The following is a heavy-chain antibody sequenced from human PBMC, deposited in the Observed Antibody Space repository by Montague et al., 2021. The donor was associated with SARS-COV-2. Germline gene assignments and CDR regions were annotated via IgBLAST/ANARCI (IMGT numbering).Heavy chain of an antibody. D-gene: IGHD2/OR15-2a*01. Sequence: SLRLSCAASGFIFNNHGMHWVRQAAGKGLEWVALISYEGSKKSYADSVKVRFTVSRDNAKNTLYLQMDSLRTEDTAIYFCARDAGVFHIELFLCPGHWGQGTLVTVS. J-gene: IGHJ4*02. CDR2: ISYEGSKK. CDR3: ARDAGVFHIELFLCPGH. V-gene: IGHV3-30*03. CDR1: GFIFNNHG.